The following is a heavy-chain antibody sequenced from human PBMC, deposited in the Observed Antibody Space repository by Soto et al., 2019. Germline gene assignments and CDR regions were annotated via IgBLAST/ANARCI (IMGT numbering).Heavy chain of an antibody. CDR3: AREVQVHTPAFVY. J-gene: IGHJ4*02. Sequence: QVQLVQSGAEMKKPGSSVKVSCQSSGGTFNTYAMNWVRQAPGQGPEWMGDISPKFGAANYAPKFQGRVTITADESTGTSYMQLSSLTSEDTALYCCAREVQVHTPAFVYWGQGTLVTVSS. V-gene: IGHV1-69*19. CDR1: GGTFNTYA. CDR2: ISPKFGAA. D-gene: IGHD3-10*01.